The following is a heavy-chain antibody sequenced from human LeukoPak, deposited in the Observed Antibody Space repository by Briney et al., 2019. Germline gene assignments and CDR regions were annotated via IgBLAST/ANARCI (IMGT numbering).Heavy chain of an antibody. Sequence: GGSLRLSCVAPGFTFSRYKMHWARQGPGKGLMWVSRLNSDGSGTTYADSVKGRFTISRDNAKNTLYLQMNSLRAEDTAVYCCARAKYYYGSGSYYDAFDIWGQGTMVTVSS. CDR1: GFTFSRYK. CDR2: LNSDGSGT. CDR3: ARAKYYYGSGSYYDAFDI. J-gene: IGHJ3*02. V-gene: IGHV3-74*01. D-gene: IGHD3-10*01.